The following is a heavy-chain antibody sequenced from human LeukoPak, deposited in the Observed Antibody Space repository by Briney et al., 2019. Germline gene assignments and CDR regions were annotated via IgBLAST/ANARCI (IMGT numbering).Heavy chain of an antibody. CDR1: GGSISSYY. CDR3: ARVSIGVVPAAWDAFDI. CDR2: IYTSGST. Sequence: SETLSLTCTVSGGSISSYYWSWIRQPAGKGLEWIGRIYTSGSTNYNPSLESRVTMSVDTSKNQFSLKLSSVTAADTAVYYCARVSIGVVPAAWDAFDIWGQGTMVTVSS. V-gene: IGHV4-4*07. D-gene: IGHD2-2*01. J-gene: IGHJ3*02.